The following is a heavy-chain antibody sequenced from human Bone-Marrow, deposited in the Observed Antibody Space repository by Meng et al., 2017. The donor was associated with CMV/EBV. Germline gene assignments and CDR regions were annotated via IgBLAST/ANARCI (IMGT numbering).Heavy chain of an antibody. CDR3: ARKDYYDISGHAFDI. CDR1: GGSFSGYY. D-gene: IGHD3-22*01. J-gene: IGHJ3*02. Sequence: GSLRLSCAVYGGSFSGYYWSWIRQPPGKGLEWIGEINHSGSTNYNPSLKSRVTISVDTSKNQFSLKLSSVTAADTAVYYCARKDYYDISGHAFDIWGQGTMVTVSS. V-gene: IGHV4-34*01. CDR2: INHSGST.